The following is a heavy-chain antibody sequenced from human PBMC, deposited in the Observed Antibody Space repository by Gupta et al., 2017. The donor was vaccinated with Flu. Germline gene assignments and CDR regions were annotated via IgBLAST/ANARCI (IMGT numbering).Heavy chain of an antibody. J-gene: IGHJ4*02. V-gene: IGHV4-59*01. D-gene: IGHD3-10*01. CDR2: IYYSGST. CDR3: ARESWASNYFGLGGGEYYFAY. Sequence: SWIRQPPGKGLEWIGYIYYSGSTNYNPSLKSRVTISVDTSKNQFSLKLSSVTAADTAVYYCARESWASNYFGLGGGEYYFAYRGQG.